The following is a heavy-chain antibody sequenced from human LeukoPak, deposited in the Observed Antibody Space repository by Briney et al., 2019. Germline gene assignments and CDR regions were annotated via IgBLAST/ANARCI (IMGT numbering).Heavy chain of an antibody. J-gene: IGHJ4*02. CDR1: GFTFSRYW. D-gene: IGHD3-9*01. V-gene: IGHV3-74*01. CDR2: INSDASAT. Sequence: PGGSLRLSCAASGFTFSRYWMHWVRQGPGKGLVWVSLINSDASATTYADSVKGRLTISRDNAKNTVYLQINSLRAEDTGVYYCARHILAGYYVDHWGQGTLVTVSS. CDR3: ARHILAGYYVDH.